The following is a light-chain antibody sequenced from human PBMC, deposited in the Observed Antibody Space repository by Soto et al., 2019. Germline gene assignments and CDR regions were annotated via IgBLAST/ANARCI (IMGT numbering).Light chain of an antibody. CDR3: QQYGTSLT. CDR1: QSVTNNY. V-gene: IGKV3-20*01. CDR2: GAA. J-gene: IGKJ2*01. Sequence: EIVLTQSPGTLSLSPGERATLSCRASQSVTNNYLAWYQHKPGQAPRCLIYGAAIRSTGIPDRFSGSGSGTDFTLTISRLEPEDFAVYYCQQYGTSLTVGQGTKLEIK.